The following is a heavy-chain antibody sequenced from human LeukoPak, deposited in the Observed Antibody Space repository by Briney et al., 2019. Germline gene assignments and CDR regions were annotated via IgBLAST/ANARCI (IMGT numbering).Heavy chain of an antibody. CDR2: IYYSGST. D-gene: IGHD6-13*01. CDR1: GGSIRGYF. J-gene: IGHJ4*02. V-gene: IGHV4-59*01. Sequence: PPETLSLTCTVSGGSIRGYFWTWIRQPPGKGLEWIGYIYYSGSTNYNPSLKSRVTIAVDTSKNQFSLRLSSVTAADTAVYYCAMAYSSSWYYFDYWGQGTLVTVSS. CDR3: AMAYSSSWYYFDY.